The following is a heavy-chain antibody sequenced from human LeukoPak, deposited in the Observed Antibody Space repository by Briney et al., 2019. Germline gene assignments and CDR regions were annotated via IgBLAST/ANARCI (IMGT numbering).Heavy chain of an antibody. Sequence: GGSLRLSCTASGFTFSSYSMNWVRQAPGKGLERISYISSASNTIYYADSVKGRFNIPRDNAKNSVYLQMNSLRAEDTAMYYCARDGWFGDYNWFDPWGQGTLVTVSS. CDR3: ARDGWFGDYNWFDP. D-gene: IGHD3-10*01. CDR2: ISSASNTI. J-gene: IGHJ5*02. V-gene: IGHV3-48*01. CDR1: GFTFSSYS.